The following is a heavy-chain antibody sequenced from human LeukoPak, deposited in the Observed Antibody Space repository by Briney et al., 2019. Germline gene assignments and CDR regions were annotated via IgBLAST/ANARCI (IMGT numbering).Heavy chain of an antibody. J-gene: IGHJ4*02. V-gene: IGHV3-23*01. Sequence: PGGSLRLSCAVSGITLSNYGMSWIRQAPGKGLEWVAGISGSGGGTTYADSVKGRFTISRDNAKNTLYLQMNSLRAEDTAVYFCAKRGVVIRVILVGFHKEPYYFASWAREPWSPSPQ. CDR3: AKRGVVIRVILVGFHKEPYYFAS. CDR2: ISGSGGGT. D-gene: IGHD3-22*01. CDR1: GITLSNYG.